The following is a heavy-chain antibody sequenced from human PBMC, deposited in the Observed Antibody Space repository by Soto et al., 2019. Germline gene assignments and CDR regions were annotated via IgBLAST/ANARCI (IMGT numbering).Heavy chain of an antibody. V-gene: IGHV4-34*01. CDR3: ASVGPRVGAHRFFDV. CDR1: GGSFSGYY. CDR2: SNHRGST. Sequence: PEKLSLTCAVYGGSFSGYYWKWNRQPAGKGLEWSGDSNHRGSTNCNPPLTSRVTMSLDTSENQFSRKLSSVTTADTAVYYCASVGPRVGAHRFFDVRGEGPLF. J-gene: IGHJ4*03. D-gene: IGHD1-26*01.